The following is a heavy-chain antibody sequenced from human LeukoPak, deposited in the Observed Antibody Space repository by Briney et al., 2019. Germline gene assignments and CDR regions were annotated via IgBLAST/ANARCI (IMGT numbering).Heavy chain of an antibody. Sequence: GASVKVSCKASGYTFTSYDINWVRQATGQGLEWMGWMNPNSGNTGYAQKFQGRVTMTRNTSISTAYMELSSLRSEDTAVYYCARGITMVRGVIVPHNWFDPWGQGTLVTVSS. J-gene: IGHJ5*02. CDR1: GYTFTSYD. CDR3: ARGITMVRGVIVPHNWFDP. D-gene: IGHD3-10*01. V-gene: IGHV1-8*01. CDR2: MNPNSGNT.